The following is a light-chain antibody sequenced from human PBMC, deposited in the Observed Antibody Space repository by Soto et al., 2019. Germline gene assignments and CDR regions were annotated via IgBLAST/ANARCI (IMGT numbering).Light chain of an antibody. J-gene: IGLJ2*01. Sequence: QSALTQPPSASGSPGMSVPLSCSGTDNDVGRYDYVSWYQQHPGKAPKLLIYEVSKRPSGVPDRFSASKSGNTASLTVSGLQGEDEADYYCMSYVGGNSVAFGGGTKLTVL. V-gene: IGLV2-8*01. CDR3: MSYVGGNSVA. CDR2: EVS. CDR1: DNDVGRYDY.